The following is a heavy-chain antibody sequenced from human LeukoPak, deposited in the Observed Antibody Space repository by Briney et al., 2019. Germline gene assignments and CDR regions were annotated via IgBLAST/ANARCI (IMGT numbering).Heavy chain of an antibody. CDR3: AIVHTYYYGMDV. CDR2: IGTAGDT. Sequence: GGSLRLSCAASGLTFSSYDMHWVRQATGKGLEWVSAIGTAGDTYYPGSVKGRFTISRENAKNSLYLQMNSLRAGDTAVYYCAIVHTYYYGMDVWGQGTTVTVSS. J-gene: IGHJ6*02. CDR1: GLTFSSYD. D-gene: IGHD3-16*01. V-gene: IGHV3-13*01.